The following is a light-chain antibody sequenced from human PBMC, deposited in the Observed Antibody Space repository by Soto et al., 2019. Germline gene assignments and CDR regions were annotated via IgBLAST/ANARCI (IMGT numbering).Light chain of an antibody. CDR1: TGAVTSGHY. CDR3: LLFDSGAPV. CDR2: DAS. Sequence: QAVVTQGPSLTVSPGGTVTLPFGSSTGAVTSGHYPSWFQQKPGQAPRTLIYDASNKHPWTPARFSGSLLGGKAALTLSGAHPEDEADYYCLLFDSGAPVFGGGTQLTVL. J-gene: IGLJ7*01. V-gene: IGLV7-46*01.